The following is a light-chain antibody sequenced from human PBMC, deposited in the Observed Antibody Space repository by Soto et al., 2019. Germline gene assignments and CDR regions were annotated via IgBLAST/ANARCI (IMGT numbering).Light chain of an antibody. CDR3: QRRYSTPPLT. CDR1: QTIFMY. Sequence: EIQMTQSPSSLSASVGERVTLTCRASQTIFMYLTWYQQKPGQAPLLLISGAASSESGVPSRFSGSRSGTEFALTISSRQPEDGATDYCQRRYSTPPLTFGGGTKVEIK. CDR2: GAA. V-gene: IGKV1-39*01. J-gene: IGKJ4*01.